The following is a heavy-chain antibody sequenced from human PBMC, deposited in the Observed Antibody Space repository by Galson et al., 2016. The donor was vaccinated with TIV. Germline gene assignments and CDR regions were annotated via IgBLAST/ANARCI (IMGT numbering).Heavy chain of an antibody. V-gene: IGHV3-30*18. J-gene: IGHJ4*02. CDR3: AKDPRIYGDYLLAYFDY. CDR1: GFSFSSYG. Sequence: SLRLSCAASGFSFSSYGMHWVRQAPGKGLEWVAVILYDGTNKYYADSVKGRFTISRDHSKNTLSLQMNSLGTEDTAVYYCAKDPRIYGDYLLAYFDYWGQGTLVTVSS. D-gene: IGHD4-17*01. CDR2: ILYDGTNK.